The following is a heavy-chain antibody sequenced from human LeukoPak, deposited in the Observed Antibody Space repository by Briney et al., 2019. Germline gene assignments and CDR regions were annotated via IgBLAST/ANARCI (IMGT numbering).Heavy chain of an antibody. CDR2: IIPIFGTA. J-gene: IGHJ6*02. CDR1: GGTFSSYA. V-gene: IGHV1-69*13. D-gene: IGHD6-13*01. CDR3: ARGFPISAARYYYYGMDV. Sequence: GASVKVSCKASGGTFSSYAISWVRQAPGQGLEWVGGIIPIFGTANYAQKFQGRVTITADESTSTAYMELSSLRSEDTAVYYCARGFPISAARYYYYGMDVWGQGTTVTVSS.